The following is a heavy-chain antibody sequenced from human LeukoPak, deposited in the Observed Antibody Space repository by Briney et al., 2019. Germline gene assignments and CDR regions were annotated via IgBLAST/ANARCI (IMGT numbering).Heavy chain of an antibody. CDR1: GYTFTSYY. V-gene: IGHV1-46*01. CDR2: INPSGGST. D-gene: IGHD3-10*01. J-gene: IGHJ3*02. Sequence: ASVKVSCKASGYTFTSYYMHWVRQAPGQGLEWMGIINPSGGSTSYAQKFQGRVTMTRDMSTSTVYMELRSLRSDDTAVYYCARATHRAGDAFDIWGQGTMVTVSS. CDR3: ARATHRAGDAFDI.